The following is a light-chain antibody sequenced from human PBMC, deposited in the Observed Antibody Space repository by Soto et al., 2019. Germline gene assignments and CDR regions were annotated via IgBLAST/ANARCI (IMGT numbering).Light chain of an antibody. Sequence: DIQMTQSPSTLSASVGDRVTITCRASQSISSWLAWYQQKPVKAPKLLIYKASSLKSGVPSRFSGSRSGKKLTLTISSLQHDEFATYYCQHHNSYPHTFGQGTKLEIK. CDR2: KAS. CDR3: QHHNSYPHT. J-gene: IGKJ2*01. CDR1: QSISSW. V-gene: IGKV1-5*03.